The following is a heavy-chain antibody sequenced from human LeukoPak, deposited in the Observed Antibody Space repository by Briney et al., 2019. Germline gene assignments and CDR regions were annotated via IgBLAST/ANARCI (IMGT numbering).Heavy chain of an antibody. V-gene: IGHV3-30*18. Sequence: PGGTLRLSCAASGFTFSSYGMHWVRQAPGKGLEWVAVISYDGSNKYYADSVKGRFTISRDNSKNTLYLQMNSLRAEDTAVYYCAKEAFLCSSTSCYSADYYFDYWGQGTLVTVSS. CDR3: AKEAFLCSSTSCYSADYYFDY. CDR2: ISYDGSNK. CDR1: GFTFSSYG. D-gene: IGHD2-2*01. J-gene: IGHJ4*02.